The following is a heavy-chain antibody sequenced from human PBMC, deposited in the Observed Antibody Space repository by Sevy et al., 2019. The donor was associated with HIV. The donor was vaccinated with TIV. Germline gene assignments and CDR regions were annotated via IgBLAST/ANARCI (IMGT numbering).Heavy chain of an antibody. V-gene: IGHV3-7*01. Sequence: GGSLRLSCVVSGFSFSNYWITWVRQAPGKGLEWVANIKPDGSVKSYVDSVKGRFTISRDNAKNSLSLQMNSLSAEDTAVYYCARDTNYFYVDVWGKGTTVTVSS. CDR3: ARDTNYFYVDV. CDR2: IKPDGSVK. CDR1: GFSFSNYW. J-gene: IGHJ6*03. D-gene: IGHD1-1*01.